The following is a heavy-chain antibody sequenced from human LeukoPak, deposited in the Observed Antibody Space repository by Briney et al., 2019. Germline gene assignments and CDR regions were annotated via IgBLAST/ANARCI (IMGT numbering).Heavy chain of an antibody. D-gene: IGHD1-14*01. CDR1: EFPFSVYA. CDR2: IDASGSDT. J-gene: IGHJ4*02. Sequence: GGSLRLSCEVSEFPFSVYAMAWVRQAPGQGLEWVSAIDASGSDTYYTDSVKGRFTISRDNSKNTVYLQMNSLRVEDMAVYYCADYRKPQGLDYWGQGTLVTASS. V-gene: IGHV3-23*01. CDR3: ADYRKPQGLDY.